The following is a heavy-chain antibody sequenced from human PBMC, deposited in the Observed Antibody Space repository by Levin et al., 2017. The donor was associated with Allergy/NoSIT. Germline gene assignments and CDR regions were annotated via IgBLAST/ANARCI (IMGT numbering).Heavy chain of an antibody. CDR2: IIPLIGTP. Sequence: SVKVSCKASGGTFSTHAISWVRQAPGQGLEWMGRIIPLIGTPIYAQKFQGKVTITADKSTSTAYMELSSLRSEDTAVYYCASRGYGDYDYWGQGTLVTVSS. D-gene: IGHD4-17*01. V-gene: IGHV1-69*04. J-gene: IGHJ4*02. CDR3: ASRGYGDYDY. CDR1: GGTFSTHA.